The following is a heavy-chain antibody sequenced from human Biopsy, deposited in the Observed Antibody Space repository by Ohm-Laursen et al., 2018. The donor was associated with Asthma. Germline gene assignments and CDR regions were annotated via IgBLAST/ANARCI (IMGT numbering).Heavy chain of an antibody. V-gene: IGHV3-30-3*01. CDR3: ARDVMEWYLSAFDF. J-gene: IGHJ4*02. CDR2: GGSYYDGGLK. D-gene: IGHD3-3*01. CDR1: GFTFRSYA. Sequence: SLRLSCSSSGFTFRSYAMHWVRQAPGKGLEWVAVGGSYYDGGLKYYADSVNGRFTVSRDDSKNTLYLQMNSLRPDDTAVYYCARDVMEWYLSAFDFWGQGTLVTVSS.